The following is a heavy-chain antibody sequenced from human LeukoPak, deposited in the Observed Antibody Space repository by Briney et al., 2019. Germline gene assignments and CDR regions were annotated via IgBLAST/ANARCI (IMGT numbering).Heavy chain of an antibody. Sequence: GGSLRLSCAASGFTFSSYGMHWVRQAPGGGLEWLASISTSSSYIYYSDSVRGRFTISRDNAQNSLFLQMNNLRAEDTAVYYCTRSPGTGPLTVRWSGPFDIWGQGTLVTVSS. CDR3: TRSPGTGPLTVRWSGPFDI. D-gene: IGHD3-3*01. V-gene: IGHV3-21*01. CDR2: ISTSSSYI. CDR1: GFTFSSYG. J-gene: IGHJ3*02.